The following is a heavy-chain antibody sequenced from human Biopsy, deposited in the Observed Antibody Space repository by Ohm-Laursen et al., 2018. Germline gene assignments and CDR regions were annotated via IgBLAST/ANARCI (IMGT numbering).Heavy chain of an antibody. J-gene: IGHJ5*02. CDR1: GGSISSSTTYY. Sequence: SETLSLTCTVSGGSISSSTTYYWAWLRQPPGKGLEWIGSIYNTETTFYNPSLKSRVTITVDTPTNQFSLTVSSVTAADTALYFCARHPTGFWFDPWGHGTLVTVSS. CDR2: IYNTETT. V-gene: IGHV4-39*01. CDR3: ARHPTGFWFDP.